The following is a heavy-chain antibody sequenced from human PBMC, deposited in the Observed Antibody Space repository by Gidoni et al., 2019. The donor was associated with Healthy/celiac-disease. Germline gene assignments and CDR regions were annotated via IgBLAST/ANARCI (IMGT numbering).Heavy chain of an antibody. CDR3: ARDGRGYSGSYLDY. D-gene: IGHD1-26*01. Sequence: QVQLQESGPGLVKPSETLSLTCPVSGGSLSSYYWSWIRQPPGKGLEWIGYIYYSGSTNYNPSLKSRVTISVDTSKNQFSLKLSSVTAADTAVYYCARDGRGYSGSYLDYWGQGTLVTVSS. CDR2: IYYSGST. CDR1: GGSLSSYY. V-gene: IGHV4-59*01. J-gene: IGHJ4*02.